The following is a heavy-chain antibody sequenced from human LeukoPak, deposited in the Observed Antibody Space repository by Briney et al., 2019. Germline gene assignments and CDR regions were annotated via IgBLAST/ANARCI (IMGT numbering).Heavy chain of an antibody. Sequence: GGSLRLSCAASGFTFSSYGMHWVRQAPGKGLEWVAVIWCDGSNKYYADSVKGRFTISRDNSKNTLYLQMNSLRAEDTAVYSCARDANWGFDAFDIWGQGTMVTVSS. V-gene: IGHV3-33*01. D-gene: IGHD7-27*01. CDR3: ARDANWGFDAFDI. CDR2: IWCDGSNK. CDR1: GFTFSSYG. J-gene: IGHJ3*02.